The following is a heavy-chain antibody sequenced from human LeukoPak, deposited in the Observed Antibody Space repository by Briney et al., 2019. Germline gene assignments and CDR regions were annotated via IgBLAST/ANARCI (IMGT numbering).Heavy chain of an antibody. CDR1: GGSISSSSYY. Sequence: PSETLSLTCTVSGGSISSSSYYWGWIRQPPGKGLEWIGSIYYSGSTYYNPSLKSRVTISVDTSKNQFSLKLSSVTAADTAVYYCARVGLHYGSGSYSLLPENDAFDIWGQGTMVTVSS. CDR3: ARVGLHYGSGSYSLLPENDAFDI. V-gene: IGHV4-39*07. J-gene: IGHJ3*02. CDR2: IYYSGST. D-gene: IGHD3-10*01.